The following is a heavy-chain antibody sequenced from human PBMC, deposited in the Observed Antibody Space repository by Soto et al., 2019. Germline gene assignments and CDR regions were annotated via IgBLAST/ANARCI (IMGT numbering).Heavy chain of an antibody. CDR1: GFTFSDYY. J-gene: IGHJ2*01. D-gene: IGHD3-22*01. CDR2: ISSSSSYT. CDR3: ARTNVYYYDSSGYYYRSRRYFDL. Sequence: PGGSLRLSCAASGFTFSDYYMSWIRQAPGKGLEWVSYISSSSSYTNYADSVKGRFTISRDNAKNSLYLQMNSLRAEDTAVYYCARTNVYYYDSSGYYYRSRRYFDLWGRGTLVTVSS. V-gene: IGHV3-11*03.